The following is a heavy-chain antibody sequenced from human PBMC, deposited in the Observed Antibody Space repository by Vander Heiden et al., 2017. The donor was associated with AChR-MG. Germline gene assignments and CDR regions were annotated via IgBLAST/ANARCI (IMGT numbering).Heavy chain of an antibody. CDR1: GGSISSSSYY. Sequence: LYGEESGPGLVKPSETLSLTCTVSGGSISSSSYYWGWIRQPPGKGLEWIGSIYYSGSTYYNPSLKSRVTISVDTSKNQFSLKLSSVTAADTAVYYCARHASDSGALHGWFDPWGQGTLVTVSS. V-gene: IGHV4-39*01. D-gene: IGHD1-26*01. CDR3: ARHASDSGALHGWFDP. J-gene: IGHJ5*02. CDR2: IYYSGST.